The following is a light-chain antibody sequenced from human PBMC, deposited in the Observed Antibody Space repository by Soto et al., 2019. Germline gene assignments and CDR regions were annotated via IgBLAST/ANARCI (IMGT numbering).Light chain of an antibody. CDR1: QSISSY. CDR3: QQSYSTPT. CDR2: AAS. Sequence: DIQMTQSPSSLSASVGDRVTITCRASQSISSYLNWYQQKPGKAPKLLIYAASSLQSGVPSRFSGSGSGTDFTLTISSLQPEDFETYYCQQSYSTPTFGGGTKVEIK. J-gene: IGKJ4*01. V-gene: IGKV1-39*01.